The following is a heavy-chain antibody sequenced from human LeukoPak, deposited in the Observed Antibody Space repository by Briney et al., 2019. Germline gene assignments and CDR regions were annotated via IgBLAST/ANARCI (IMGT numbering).Heavy chain of an antibody. CDR2: ISYDGSNK. V-gene: IGHV3-30*03. CDR1: GFTFSSYG. CDR3: ARGKYDY. J-gene: IGHJ4*02. Sequence: PGGSLRLSCAASGFTFSSYGMHWVRQAPGKGLEWVALISYDGSNKYYADSVKGRFTISRDNAKNSLYLQMNSLRAEDTAVYYCARGKYDYWGQGTLVTVSS.